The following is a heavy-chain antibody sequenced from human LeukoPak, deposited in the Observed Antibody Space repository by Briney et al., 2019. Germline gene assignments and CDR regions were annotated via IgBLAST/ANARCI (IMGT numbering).Heavy chain of an antibody. J-gene: IGHJ4*02. CDR3: ARVYYDSSGAIPDY. V-gene: IGHV1-69*13. CDR1: GYTFTSYD. D-gene: IGHD3-22*01. CDR2: IIPIFGTA. Sequence: SVKVSCKASGYTFTSYDINWVRQATGQGLEWMGGIIPIFGTANYAQKFQGRVTITADESTSTAYMELSSLRSEDTAVYYCARVYYDSSGAIPDYWGQGTLVTVSS.